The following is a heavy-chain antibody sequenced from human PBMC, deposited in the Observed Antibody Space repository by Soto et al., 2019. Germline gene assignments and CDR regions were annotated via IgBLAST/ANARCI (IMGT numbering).Heavy chain of an antibody. CDR1: GFTFSSYS. CDR3: ARDDYGDYEVGDKDYYYYYGMDV. CDR2: ISSSSSTI. J-gene: IGHJ6*02. Sequence: EVQLVESGGGLVQPGGSLRLSCAASGFTFSSYSMNWVRQAPGKGVEWVSYISSSSSTIYYADSVKGRFTISRDNAKNSLYLQMNSLRDEDTAVYYCARDDYGDYEVGDKDYYYYYGMDVWGLGTTVTVSS. V-gene: IGHV3-48*02. D-gene: IGHD4-17*01.